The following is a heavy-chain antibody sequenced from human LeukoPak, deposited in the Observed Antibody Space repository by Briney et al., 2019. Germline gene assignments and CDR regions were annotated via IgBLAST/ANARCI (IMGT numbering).Heavy chain of an antibody. J-gene: IGHJ4*02. CDR1: GFTFSSYT. CDR2: ISSSSSYI. Sequence: PGGSLRLSCAASGFTFSSYTMNWVRQAPGKGLEWVSSISSSSSYIYYADSVKGRFTISRDNAKNSLYLQMNSLRAEDTAVYYCARGNSGYDPDFDYWGQGTLVTVSS. V-gene: IGHV3-21*04. CDR3: ARGNSGYDPDFDY. D-gene: IGHD5-12*01.